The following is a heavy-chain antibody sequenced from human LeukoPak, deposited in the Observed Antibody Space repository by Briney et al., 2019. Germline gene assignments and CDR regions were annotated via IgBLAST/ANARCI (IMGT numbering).Heavy chain of an antibody. V-gene: IGHV4-38-2*01. D-gene: IGHD2-15*01. CDR3: AAYCSGGSCYPDSDY. Sequence: PSETLSLTCAVSGYSISSGYYWGWIRQPPGKGLEWIGSIYHSGSTYYNPSLKSRVTISVDTSKNQFSLKLSSVTAADTAVYYCAAYCSGGSCYPDSDYWGQGTLVTVSS. J-gene: IGHJ4*02. CDR1: GYSISSGYY. CDR2: IYHSGST.